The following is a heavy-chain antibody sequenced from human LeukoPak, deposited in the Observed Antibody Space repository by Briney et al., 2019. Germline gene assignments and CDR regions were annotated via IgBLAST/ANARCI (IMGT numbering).Heavy chain of an antibody. J-gene: IGHJ4*02. V-gene: IGHV3-43D*03. D-gene: IGHD3-22*01. CDR2: ISWDGGTT. CDR1: GFTFDDYA. Sequence: GGSLRLSCAASGFTFDDYAMHWVRQAPGKGLEWVSLISWDGGTTYYADSVKGRFTISRDNSKNSLYLQMNSLRAEDTALYYCAKERSGYYDSWGQGTLVTVPS. CDR3: AKERSGYYDS.